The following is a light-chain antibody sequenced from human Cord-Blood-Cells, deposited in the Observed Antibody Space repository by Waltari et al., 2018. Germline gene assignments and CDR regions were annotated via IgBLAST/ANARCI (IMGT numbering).Light chain of an antibody. CDR2: GAS. J-gene: IGKJ2*01. CDR3: QQYGSSMYT. CDR1: QSVSSSY. V-gene: IGKV3-20*01. Sequence: EIVSTQSPGPLSLFPGERATLSCRASQSVSSSYLAWYQQKPGQAPRLLIYGASSRATGIPDRFSGSGSGTDFTLTISRLEPEDFAVYYCQQYGSSMYTFGQGTKLEIK.